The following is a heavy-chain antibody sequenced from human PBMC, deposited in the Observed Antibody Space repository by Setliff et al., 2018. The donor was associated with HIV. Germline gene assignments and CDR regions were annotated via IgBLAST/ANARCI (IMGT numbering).Heavy chain of an antibody. V-gene: IGHV3-23*01. CDR2: ISGGGGGT. D-gene: IGHD6-13*01. CDR1: GFTFTTYS. Sequence: PGGSLRLSCAASGFTFTTYSMSWVRQAPGKGLEWVSAISGGGGGTYFADSVKGRFTISRDNSKNTLYLQMNSLRVEDTAVYHCAKSSMYSSPYYFDYWGQGTLVTVS. J-gene: IGHJ4*02. CDR3: AKSSMYSSPYYFDY.